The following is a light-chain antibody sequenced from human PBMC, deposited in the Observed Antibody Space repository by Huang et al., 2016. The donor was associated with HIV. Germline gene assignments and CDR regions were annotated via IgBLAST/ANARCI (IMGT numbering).Light chain of an antibody. CDR1: QNINTY. CDR2: SAS. V-gene: IGKV1-39*01. CDR3: QQGYSALIT. J-gene: IGKJ5*01. Sequence: DILLTQSPSSLSASVGDRGTITCRASQNINTYLNWYQQKQGKAPNLLIHSASTLQTGVPSRFSGSGSGTDFTLTVNSLQPEDSATYYCQQGYSALITFGQGTRL.